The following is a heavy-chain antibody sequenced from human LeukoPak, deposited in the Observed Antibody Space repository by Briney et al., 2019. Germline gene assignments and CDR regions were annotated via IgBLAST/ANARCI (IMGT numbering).Heavy chain of an antibody. J-gene: IGHJ4*02. CDR3: VKDSTHYRVWDDYDSAGLTY. Sequence: GGSLRLSCVASGFIFSSYGMHWVRQAPGKGLEWVAFIRYDGSNKYYADSVKGRVTISRDNSKNTLYLQVNSLRAEDTAVYYWVKDSTHYRVWDDYDSAGLTYWGQGTLVTVSS. D-gene: IGHD3-22*01. V-gene: IGHV3-30*02. CDR1: GFIFSSYG. CDR2: IRYDGSNK.